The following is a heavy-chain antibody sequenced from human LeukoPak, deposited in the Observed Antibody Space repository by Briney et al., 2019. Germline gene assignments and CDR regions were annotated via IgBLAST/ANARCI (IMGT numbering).Heavy chain of an antibody. CDR1: GFNIASQA. V-gene: IGHV3-30*02. CDR2: IRFDGNNK. D-gene: IGHD6-13*01. CDR3: AKDQGYSSSWYEYFHH. Sequence: GGSLTLSCAASGFNIASQAMSWVRQAPGQGLEWVAFIRFDGNNKYYADSVKGRFTISRDNSKNTLYLQMNSLRAEDTAVYYCAKDQGYSSSWYEYFHHWGQGTLVTVSS. J-gene: IGHJ1*01.